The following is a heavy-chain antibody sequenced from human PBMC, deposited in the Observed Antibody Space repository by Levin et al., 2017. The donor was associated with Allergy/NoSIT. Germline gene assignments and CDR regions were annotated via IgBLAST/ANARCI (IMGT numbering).Heavy chain of an antibody. CDR1: ELTFSRHW. Sequence: PGGSLRLSCAASELTFSRHWMSWVRQAPGKGLEWVARIKQDGSEEYYVDSVKGRFTISRDNAKNSLYLQMNSLRAEDTAVYYCAREQPKEGIVGLTVYYFDYWGQGTLVTVSS. V-gene: IGHV3-7*01. CDR3: AREQPKEGIVGLTVYYFDY. D-gene: IGHD1-26*01. CDR2: IKQDGSEE. J-gene: IGHJ4*02.